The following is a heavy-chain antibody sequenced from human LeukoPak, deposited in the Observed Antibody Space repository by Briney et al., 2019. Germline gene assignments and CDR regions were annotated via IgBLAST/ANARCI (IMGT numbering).Heavy chain of an antibody. CDR3: ARVDPIAVAGDDY. V-gene: IGHV3-48*01. D-gene: IGHD6-19*01. CDR2: ISSSTTTI. Sequence: PGGSLRLSFAASGFTFSDYNMNWVRQAPGKGLEWVSYISSSTTTIYYADSVKGRFTISRDNVKNSLYLQMDSLRVEDTAVYYCARVDPIAVAGDDYWGQGTQVAVSS. J-gene: IGHJ4*02. CDR1: GFTFSDYN.